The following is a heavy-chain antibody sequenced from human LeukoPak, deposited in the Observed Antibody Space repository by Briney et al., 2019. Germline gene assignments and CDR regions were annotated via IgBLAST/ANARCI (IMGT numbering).Heavy chain of an antibody. CDR3: ARDEYDFWTGYFVDV. CDR2: IKQDGSEK. CDR1: GFTFSSYW. D-gene: IGHD3-3*01. J-gene: IGHJ6*03. Sequence: GGSLRLSCAASGFTFSSYWMSWVRQAPGKGLEWVANIKQDGSEKYYVDSVKGRFTISRDNAKNSLYLQMNSLRAEDTAVYYCARDEYDFWTGYFVDVWGKGTTVTVSS. V-gene: IGHV3-7*01.